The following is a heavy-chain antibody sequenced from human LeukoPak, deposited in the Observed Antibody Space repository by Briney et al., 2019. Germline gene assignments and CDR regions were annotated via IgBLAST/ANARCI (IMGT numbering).Heavy chain of an antibody. CDR3: AISQKEY. CDR1: GGSISSSTYY. Sequence: PSETLSLTCTVSGGSISSSTYYRGWIRQPPGKGLEWIGSIYYSGSTYYNPSLKSRVTISVDTSKNQFSLKLTSVTAADTAVYYCAISQKEYWGQGILVTVSS. V-gene: IGHV4-39*01. J-gene: IGHJ4*02. CDR2: IYYSGST.